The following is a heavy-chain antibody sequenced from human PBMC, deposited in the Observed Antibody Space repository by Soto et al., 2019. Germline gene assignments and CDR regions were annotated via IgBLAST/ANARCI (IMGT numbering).Heavy chain of an antibody. D-gene: IGHD4-4*01. CDR3: ARRNGIDY. V-gene: IGHV4-59*08. CDR1: GASISSYF. CDR2: ISDSGTT. Sequence: SETLSLTCTVSGASISSYFWSWIRQPPGKGLEWIGYISDSGTTNYNPSLKSRVTISVDTSRNQFSLRLTSVTAADTAVYYCARRNGIDYWGQGTLVTXSS. J-gene: IGHJ4*01.